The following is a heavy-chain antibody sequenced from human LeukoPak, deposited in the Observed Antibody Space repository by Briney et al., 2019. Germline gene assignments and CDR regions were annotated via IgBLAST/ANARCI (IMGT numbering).Heavy chain of an antibody. V-gene: IGHV3-23*01. CDR3: AKERRIAVAGTAIDY. CDR1: GFTFNTYA. Sequence: GGSLRLSCAASGFTFNTYAMSWVRQAPGKGLEWVSAISGSGGSTYYADSVKGRFTISRDNSKNTLYLQMNSLRAEDTAVYYCAKERRIAVAGTAIDYWGQGTLVTVSS. D-gene: IGHD6-19*01. J-gene: IGHJ4*02. CDR2: ISGSGGST.